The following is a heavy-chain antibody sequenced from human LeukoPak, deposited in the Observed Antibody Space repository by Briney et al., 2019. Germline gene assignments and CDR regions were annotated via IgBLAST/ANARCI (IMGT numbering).Heavy chain of an antibody. D-gene: IGHD2/OR15-2a*01. CDR1: GGSFSGYY. V-gene: IGHV4-34*01. CDR3: ARGSMVFRFGGLGY. J-gene: IGHJ4*02. CDR2: INHSGST. Sequence: KPSETLSLTCAVYGGSFSGYYWSWIRQPPGKGLEWIGEINHSGSTNYNPPLKSRVTISVDTSKNQFSLKLSSVTAADTAVYYCARGSMVFRFGGLGYWGQGTLVTVSS.